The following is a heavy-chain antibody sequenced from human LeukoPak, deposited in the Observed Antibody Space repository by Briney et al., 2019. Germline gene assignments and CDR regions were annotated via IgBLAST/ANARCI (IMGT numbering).Heavy chain of an antibody. CDR1: GGSISSYY. CDR2: IYYSGST. CDR3: ARVVVVIDSSYIDV. J-gene: IGHJ6*03. D-gene: IGHD3-22*01. V-gene: IGHV4-59*12. Sequence: SETLSLTCTVSGGSISSYYWSWIRQPPGKGLAWIGYIYYSGSTNYNPSLKSRVTISVDTSKNQFSLKLSSVTAADTAVYYCARVVVVIDSSYIDVWGKGTTVTVSS.